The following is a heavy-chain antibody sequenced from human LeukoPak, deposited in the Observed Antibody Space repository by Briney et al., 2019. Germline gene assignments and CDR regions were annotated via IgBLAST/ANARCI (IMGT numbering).Heavy chain of an antibody. CDR1: GGSISSYY. Sequence: SETLSLTCTVSGGSISSYYWSWIRQPAGKGLEWIGRIYTSGSTNYNPSLKSRVTMSVDTSKNQFSLKLSSVTAADTAVYYCARERRGNTPGLLDYWGQGTLVTVSS. CDR2: IYTSGST. D-gene: IGHD2/OR15-2a*01. V-gene: IGHV4-4*07. J-gene: IGHJ4*02. CDR3: ARERRGNTPGLLDY.